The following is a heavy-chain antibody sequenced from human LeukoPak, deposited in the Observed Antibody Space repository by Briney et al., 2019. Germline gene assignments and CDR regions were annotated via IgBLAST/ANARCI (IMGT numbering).Heavy chain of an antibody. CDR3: ARAIADTAMAPDY. J-gene: IGHJ4*02. Sequence: GGSLRLSCAASGFTFSSYSMNWVRQAPGKGLEWVSSISSSSSYIYYADSVKGRFTISRDNAKNSLYLQMNSLRAEDTAVYYRARAIADTAMAPDYWGQGTLVTVSS. D-gene: IGHD5-18*01. V-gene: IGHV3-21*01. CDR1: GFTFSSYS. CDR2: ISSSSSYI.